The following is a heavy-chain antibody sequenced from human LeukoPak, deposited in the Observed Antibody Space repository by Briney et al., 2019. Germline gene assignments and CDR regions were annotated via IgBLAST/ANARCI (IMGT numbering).Heavy chain of an antibody. V-gene: IGHV1-2*02. CDR1: GYTFTGYY. Sequence: GASVKVSCKASGYTFTGYYMHWVRQAPGHGLEWMGWINPNSGGTNYAQKFQGRVTMTRDTSISTAYTELSRLRSDETAVYYCARALFGVVGLWGQGTLVTVSS. J-gene: IGHJ4*02. D-gene: IGHD3-3*01. CDR3: ARALFGVVGL. CDR2: INPNSGGT.